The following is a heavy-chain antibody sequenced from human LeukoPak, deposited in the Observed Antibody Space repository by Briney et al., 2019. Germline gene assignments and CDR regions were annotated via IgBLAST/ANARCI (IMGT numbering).Heavy chain of an antibody. CDR1: GFTFSDYG. Sequence: GRSLRLSCAASGFTFSDYGLHWLRQAPGKGLEWVGMIAYDGNEKHYGDSVQGRFSISRDNSKDALYLQMNSLTAEDTAVYYCAKGRGYSYGVEYWGQGTLVTVSS. J-gene: IGHJ4*02. D-gene: IGHD5-18*01. CDR2: IAYDGNEK. V-gene: IGHV3-30*18. CDR3: AKGRGYSYGVEY.